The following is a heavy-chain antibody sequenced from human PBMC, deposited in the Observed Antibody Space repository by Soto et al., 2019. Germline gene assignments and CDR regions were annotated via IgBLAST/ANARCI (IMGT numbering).Heavy chain of an antibody. CDR2: ISYDGSNK. J-gene: IGHJ4*02. V-gene: IGHV3-30*18. Sequence: GGSLRLSCAASGFTFSSYGMHWVRQAPGKGLEWVAVISYDGSNKYYADSVKGRFTISRDNSKNTLYLQMNSLRAEDTAVYYCAKGGDIVVVVAATPCLDYWGQGTLVTVSS. CDR1: GFTFSSYG. D-gene: IGHD2-15*01. CDR3: AKGGDIVVVVAATPCLDY.